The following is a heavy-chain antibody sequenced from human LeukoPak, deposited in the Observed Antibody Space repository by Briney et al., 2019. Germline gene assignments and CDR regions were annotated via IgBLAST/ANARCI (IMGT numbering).Heavy chain of an antibody. Sequence: ASVKVSCKASGGTFSSYAISWVRQAPGQGLEWMEGIIPIFGTANYAQKFQGRVTITTDESTSTAYMELSSLRSEDTAVYYCARATAMVSGIFDYWGQGTLVTVSS. J-gene: IGHJ4*02. CDR2: IIPIFGTA. V-gene: IGHV1-69*05. D-gene: IGHD5-18*01. CDR1: GGTFSSYA. CDR3: ARATAMVSGIFDY.